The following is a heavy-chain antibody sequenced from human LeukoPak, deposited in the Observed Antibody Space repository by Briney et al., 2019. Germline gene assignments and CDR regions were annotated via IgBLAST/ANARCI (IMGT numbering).Heavy chain of an antibody. J-gene: IGHJ4*02. CDR3: AREVWGPEC. CDR2: IKQDGSDK. D-gene: IGHD1-14*01. Sequence: GGSLGLSCAASGFTFTKYWMTWVRQAPGKGLEWVGNIKQDGSDKNYMDSVKGRFTISRDNTKNSVYLQMSSLRAEDTAVYYCAREVWGPECWGQGALVTVSS. CDR1: GFTFTKYW. V-gene: IGHV3-7*01.